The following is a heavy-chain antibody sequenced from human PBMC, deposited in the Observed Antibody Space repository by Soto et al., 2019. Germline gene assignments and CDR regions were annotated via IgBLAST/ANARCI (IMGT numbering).Heavy chain of an antibody. CDR1: GGSFSGYY. D-gene: IGHD2-2*01. J-gene: IGHJ5*02. Sequence: PSETLSLTCAVYGGSFSGYYWSWIRQPPGKGLEWIGEINHSGSTNYNPSLKSRVTISVDTSKNQFSLKLSSVTAADTAVYYCAAGYCSSTSCYPPNWFDPWGQGTLVTVS. V-gene: IGHV4-34*01. CDR3: AAGYCSSTSCYPPNWFDP. CDR2: INHSGST.